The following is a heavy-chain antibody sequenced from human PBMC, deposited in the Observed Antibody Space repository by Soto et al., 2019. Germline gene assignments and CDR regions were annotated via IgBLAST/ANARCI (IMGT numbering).Heavy chain of an antibody. V-gene: IGHV4-4*02. CDR3: ARDPGSSGWTYRYYYYYGMDV. Sequence: PSETLSLTSAVSGGSISSSNWWSWVRQPPGKGLEWIGEIYHSGSTNYNPSLKSRVTISVDKSKNQFSLKLSSVTAADTAVYYCARDPGSSGWTYRYYYYYGMDVWGQGTTVTVSS. J-gene: IGHJ6*02. CDR2: IYHSGST. D-gene: IGHD6-19*01. CDR1: GGSISSSNW.